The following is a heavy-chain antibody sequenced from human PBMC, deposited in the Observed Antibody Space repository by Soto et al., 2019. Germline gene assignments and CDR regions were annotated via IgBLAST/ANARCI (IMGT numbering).Heavy chain of an antibody. V-gene: IGHV4-59*01. Sequence: PSETLSLTCTVSGGSISSYYWSWIRQPPGKGLEWVGYIYYSGSTNYNPSLKSRVTISVDTSKNQFSPKLSSVTAADTAVYYCARDILVYGQRDYAFDYWGQGTLVTAPQ. J-gene: IGHJ4*02. CDR3: ARDILVYGQRDYAFDY. D-gene: IGHD2-8*01. CDR2: IYYSGST. CDR1: GGSISSYY.